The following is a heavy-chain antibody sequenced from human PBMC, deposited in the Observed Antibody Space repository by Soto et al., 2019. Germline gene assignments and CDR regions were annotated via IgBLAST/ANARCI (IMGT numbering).Heavy chain of an antibody. V-gene: IGHV4-31*03. D-gene: IGHD6-13*01. CDR3: ARDAAGVAPY. CDR2: INYRGPT. J-gene: IGHJ4*02. Sequence: QVQLQESGPGLVKPSQTLSLTCTVSGGSIIDGQTYLNWIRQHPERGLEWMGYINYRGPTNNRPALKSRILISIDTSKTQFSLRLTSVPAADTAVYFCARDAAGVAPYWGQGTLVTVSS. CDR1: GGSIIDGQTY.